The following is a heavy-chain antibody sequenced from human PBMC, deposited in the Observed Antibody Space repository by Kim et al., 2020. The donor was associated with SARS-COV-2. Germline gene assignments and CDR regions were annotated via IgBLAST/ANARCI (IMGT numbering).Heavy chain of an antibody. CDR2: IIPILGVA. V-gene: IGHV1-69*04. CDR1: GGTFSSYA. CDR3: ARGYSSSWYGNWFDP. D-gene: IGHD6-13*01. Sequence: SVKVSCKASGGTFSSYAISWVRQAPGQGLEWMGRIIPILGVANYAQKFQGRVTITADKSTSTAYMELSSLRSEDTAVYYCARGYSSSWYGNWFDPWGQGTLVTVSS. J-gene: IGHJ5*02.